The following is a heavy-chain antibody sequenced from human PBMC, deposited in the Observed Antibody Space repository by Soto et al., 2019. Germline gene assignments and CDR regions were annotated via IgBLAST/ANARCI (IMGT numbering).Heavy chain of an antibody. Sequence: GGSLRLSCAASAFTFTNAWMNWVRQAPGKGLEWVGRIKSKTQGGTTDYAAPVKGRFTISRDDSKNTLYLQMNSLKAEDTAVYYCTTSAMYPYWGQGTLVTVSS. J-gene: IGHJ4*02. CDR2: IKSKTQGGTT. CDR1: AFTFTNAW. D-gene: IGHD2-2*01. V-gene: IGHV3-15*07. CDR3: TTSAMYPY.